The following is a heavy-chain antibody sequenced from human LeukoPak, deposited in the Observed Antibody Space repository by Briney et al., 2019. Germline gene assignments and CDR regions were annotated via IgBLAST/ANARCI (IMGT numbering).Heavy chain of an antibody. CDR1: GGSCDDYY. Sequence: SETLSLTCDVSGGSCDDYYCSWIRQPPGKGLKWIGEIHPHGIFYYNSSLMSRVTISIDTSKSQFSLRLTSVTAADTAIYYCSRGRDRSKAGDHWGQGSQVTVSS. D-gene: IGHD5-24*01. CDR3: SRGRDRSKAGDH. CDR2: IHPHGIF. J-gene: IGHJ4*02. V-gene: IGHV4-34*01.